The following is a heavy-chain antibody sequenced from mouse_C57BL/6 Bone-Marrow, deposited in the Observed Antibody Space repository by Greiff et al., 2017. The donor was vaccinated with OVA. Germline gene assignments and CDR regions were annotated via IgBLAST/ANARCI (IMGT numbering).Heavy chain of an antibody. CDR1: GYTFTSYW. J-gene: IGHJ3*01. CDR2: IDPSDSYT. Sequence: QVQLQQPGAELVKPGASVKLSCKASGYTFTSYWMQWVKQRPGQGLEWIGEIDPSDSYTNYNQKFKGKATLTVETSSSTAYRQLNSLTSEDSAVYYCASAVFAYWGQGTLVTVSA. V-gene: IGHV1-50*01. CDR3: ASAVFAY.